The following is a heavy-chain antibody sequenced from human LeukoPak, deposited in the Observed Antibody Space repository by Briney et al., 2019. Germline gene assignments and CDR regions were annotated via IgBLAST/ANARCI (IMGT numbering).Heavy chain of an antibody. CDR2: INHSGST. CDR1: GGSFSDYY. J-gene: IGHJ6*03. CDR3: ARMAARAPPYYMDV. Sequence: SETLSLTCAVYGGSFSDYYWSWIRQIPGKGLEWIGEINHSGSTNYNPSLKSRVTISVDTSKNQFSLKLSSVTAADTAVYYCARMAARAPPYYMDVWGKGTTVTVSS. V-gene: IGHV4-34*01. D-gene: IGHD6-6*01.